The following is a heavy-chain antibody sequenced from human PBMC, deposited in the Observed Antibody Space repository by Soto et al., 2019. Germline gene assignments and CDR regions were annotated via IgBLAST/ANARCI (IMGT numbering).Heavy chain of an antibody. Sequence: QVQLQESGPGLVKPSETLSLTCTVSGGSINSYYWNWIRQPPGNGLEWIGQIYYSGSPNYNPSLKSRVTISLDTSKNQFSLKLNSVTTADTAVYYCVRRGTDGIAARPSAFDIWGQGTIVTVSS. D-gene: IGHD6-6*01. J-gene: IGHJ3*02. CDR1: GGSINSYY. CDR3: VRRGTDGIAARPSAFDI. V-gene: IGHV4-59*01. CDR2: IYYSGSP.